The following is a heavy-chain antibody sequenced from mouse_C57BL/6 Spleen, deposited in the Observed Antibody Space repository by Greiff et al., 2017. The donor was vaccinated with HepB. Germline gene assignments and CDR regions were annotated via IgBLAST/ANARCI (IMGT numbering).Heavy chain of an antibody. Sequence: EVMLVESGGGLVKPGGSLKLSCAASGFTFSSYAMSWVRQTPEKRLEWVATISDGGSYTYYPDNVKGRFTISRDNAKNNLYLQMSHLKSEDTAMYYCARERELGSYWYFDVWGTGTTVTVSS. CDR2: ISDGGSYT. CDR1: GFTFSSYA. V-gene: IGHV5-4*01. J-gene: IGHJ1*03. CDR3: ARERELGSYWYFDV. D-gene: IGHD4-1*01.